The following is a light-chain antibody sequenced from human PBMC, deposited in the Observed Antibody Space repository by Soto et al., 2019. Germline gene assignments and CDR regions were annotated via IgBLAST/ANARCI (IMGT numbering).Light chain of an antibody. CDR3: QQYGSSPYT. J-gene: IGKJ2*01. Sequence: DSGLTQSPGTLSLSPGERATLSCRSSQSVSSSYLAWYQQKPGQAPRLLIYDASSRATGIPDRFSGSGSGTDFTLTISRLEPADFAVYFCQQYGSSPYTCGQGTKLEIK. CDR1: QSVSSSY. V-gene: IGKV3-20*01. CDR2: DAS.